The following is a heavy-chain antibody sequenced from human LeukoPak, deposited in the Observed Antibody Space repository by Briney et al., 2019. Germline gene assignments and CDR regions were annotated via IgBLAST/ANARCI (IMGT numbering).Heavy chain of an antibody. Sequence: SETLSLTCAVSGYSVSSSNWWGWIRQPPGKGLEWIGYIYYSGSIYYNPSLKSRVTMSVDTSKNQLSMELSSVTAVDTAVYYCARRDHYYYYMDVWGKGTTVTVSS. J-gene: IGHJ6*03. CDR2: IYYSGSI. CDR1: GYSVSSSNW. V-gene: IGHV4-28*05. CDR3: ARRDHYYYYMDV.